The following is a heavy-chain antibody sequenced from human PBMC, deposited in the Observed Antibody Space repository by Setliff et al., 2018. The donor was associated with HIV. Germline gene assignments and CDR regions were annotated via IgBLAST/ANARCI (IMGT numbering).Heavy chain of an antibody. CDR2: ISGSGGST. CDR1: GFTFSSYA. D-gene: IGHD3-22*01. Sequence: GGSLRLSCAASGFTFSSYAMSWVRQAPGKGLEWVSAISGSGGSTYYADSVKGRFTISRDNSKNTLSLQMNSLGAEDTAVYYCAKVGLYDSFGYANGLPDAFDTWGQGTMVTVSS. J-gene: IGHJ3*02. V-gene: IGHV3-23*01. CDR3: AKVGLYDSFGYANGLPDAFDT.